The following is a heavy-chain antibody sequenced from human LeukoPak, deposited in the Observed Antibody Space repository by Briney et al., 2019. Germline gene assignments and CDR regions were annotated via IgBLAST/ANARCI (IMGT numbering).Heavy chain of an antibody. CDR1: GFTFSSYS. J-gene: IGHJ4*02. CDR3: AKDEGYSGSYTDY. V-gene: IGHV3-23*01. Sequence: GGSLRLSCAASGFTFSSYSMNWARQAPGKGREWVSAISGSGDSTYYADSVKGRFTISRDNSKNTLYLQMNSLRAEDTAVYYCAKDEGYSGSYTDYWGQGTLVTVSS. CDR2: ISGSGDST. D-gene: IGHD1-26*01.